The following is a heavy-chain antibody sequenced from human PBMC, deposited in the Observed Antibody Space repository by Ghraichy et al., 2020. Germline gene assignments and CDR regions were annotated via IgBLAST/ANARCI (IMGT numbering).Heavy chain of an antibody. D-gene: IGHD6-19*01. J-gene: IGHJ4*02. CDR2: IYHSGST. V-gene: IGHV4-4*03. CDR3: ARGIAVAGLYYFDY. Sequence: PETLSLTCAVSGGSISSSNWWSWVRQPPGKGLEWIGEIYHSGSTNYNPSLKSRVTISVDKSKNQFSLKLSSVTAADTAVYYCARGIAVAGLYYFDYWGQGTLVTVSS. CDR1: GGSISSSNW.